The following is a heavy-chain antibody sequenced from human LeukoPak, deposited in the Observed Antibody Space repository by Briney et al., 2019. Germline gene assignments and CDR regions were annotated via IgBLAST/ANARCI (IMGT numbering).Heavy chain of an antibody. V-gene: IGHV1-2*02. CDR2: INPNSGGT. CDR3: ARVSFKWLEFDY. CDR1: GYTFTGYY. Sequence: GSSVKVSCKAPGYTFTGYYMHWVRQAPGQGLEWMGWINPNSGGTNYAQKFQGRVTMTRDTSISTAYMELSRLRSDDTAVYYCARVSFKWLEFDYWGQGTLVTVSS. D-gene: IGHD6-19*01. J-gene: IGHJ4*02.